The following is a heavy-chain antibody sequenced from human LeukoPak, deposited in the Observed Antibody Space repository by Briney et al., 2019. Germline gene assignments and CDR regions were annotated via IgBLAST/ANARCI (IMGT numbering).Heavy chain of an antibody. J-gene: IGHJ4*02. CDR3: AGYDSTGHYFF. V-gene: IGHV3-48*03. CDR1: GFTFSSYE. CDR2: ISSSGSTI. Sequence: PGGSLRLSCAASGFTFSSYEMNWVRQAPGKGLEWASYISSSGSTIYYADSVKGRFTISRDNAKNSLYLQMNSLRAEDTAVYYCAGYDSTGHYFFWGQGTLVTVSS. D-gene: IGHD3-22*01.